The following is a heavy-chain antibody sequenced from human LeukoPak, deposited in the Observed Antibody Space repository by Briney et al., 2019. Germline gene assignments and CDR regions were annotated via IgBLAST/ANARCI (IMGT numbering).Heavy chain of an antibody. V-gene: IGHV4-39*01. CDR3: ARLSGGTEGIDY. J-gene: IGHJ4*02. CDR2: IYYSGST. Sequence: MSSETLSLTCTVSGGSISSSSSYYWGWIRQPPGKGLEWIGSIYYSGSTYYNPSLKSRVTISVDTSKNQFSLKLSSVTAADTAVYYCARLSGGTEGIDYWGQGTLVTVSS. CDR1: GGSISSSSSYY. D-gene: IGHD3-16*01.